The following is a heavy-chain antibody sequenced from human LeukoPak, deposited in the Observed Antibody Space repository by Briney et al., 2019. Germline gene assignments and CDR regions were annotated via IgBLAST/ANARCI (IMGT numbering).Heavy chain of an antibody. CDR3: ARYSNYQPLYGMDV. D-gene: IGHD4-11*01. Sequence: PSETLSLTCTVSGGSISSGGYYWSWIRQHPGKGLEWIGHIYYTGRTNYNPSLKSRVTISVDTSKNQFSLKVTSVTAADTAVYYCARYSNYQPLYGMDVWGQGTTVTVSS. CDR2: IYYTGRT. J-gene: IGHJ6*02. CDR1: GGSISSGGYY. V-gene: IGHV4-61*08.